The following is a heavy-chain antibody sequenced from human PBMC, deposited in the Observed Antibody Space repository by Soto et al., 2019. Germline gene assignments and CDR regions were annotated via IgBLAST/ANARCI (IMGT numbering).Heavy chain of an antibody. CDR3: ARGGDYDILTGYWDEAFDI. D-gene: IGHD3-9*01. V-gene: IGHV3-30-3*01. Sequence: GGSLRLTCAASGFTFSSYAMHWVRQAPGKGLEWVAVISYDGSNKYYADSVKGRFTISRDNSKNTLYLQMNSLRAEDTAVYYCARGGDYDILTGYWDEAFDIWGQGTMVTVSS. CDR1: GFTFSSYA. CDR2: ISYDGSNK. J-gene: IGHJ3*02.